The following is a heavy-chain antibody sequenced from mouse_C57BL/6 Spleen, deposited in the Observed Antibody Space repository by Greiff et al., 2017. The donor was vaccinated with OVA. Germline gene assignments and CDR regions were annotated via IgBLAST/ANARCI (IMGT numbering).Heavy chain of an antibody. Sequence: VQGVESGPGLVQPSQSLSITCTVSGFSLTSYGVHWVRQPPGKGLEWLGVIWSGGSTDYNAAFISRLSISKDNSKSQVFFKMNSLQADDTAIYYCAKKKYDYAMDYWGQGTSVTVSS. CDR1: GFSLTSYG. CDR3: AKKKYDYAMDY. D-gene: IGHD2-4*01. V-gene: IGHV2-4*01. J-gene: IGHJ4*01. CDR2: IWSGGST.